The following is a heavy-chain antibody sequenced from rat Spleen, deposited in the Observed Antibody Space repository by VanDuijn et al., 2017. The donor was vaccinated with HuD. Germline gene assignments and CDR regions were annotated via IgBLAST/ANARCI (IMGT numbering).Heavy chain of an antibody. CDR1: GFTFSNYG. D-gene: IGHD1-11*01. CDR3: ITEEGVNYFAY. CDR2: ISPSGGST. Sequence: EVQLEESGGGLVQPGRSLKLSCAASGFTFSNYGMHWIRQAPTKGLEWVASISPSGGSTYYRDSVKGRFTISRNNAEGTLYLQMDSLRSEDTATYYCITEEGVNYFAYWGHGVMVTVSS. J-gene: IGHJ2*01. V-gene: IGHV5-19*01.